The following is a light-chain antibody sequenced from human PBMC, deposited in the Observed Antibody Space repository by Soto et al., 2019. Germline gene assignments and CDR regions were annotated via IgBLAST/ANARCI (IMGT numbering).Light chain of an antibody. Sequence: QSVLTQPASVSGAPGQRVTISCTGSSSNIGPGYDVHWYQHLPGTAPKLLIYSNTNRPSGVPDRFSGSRSGTSASLAITGLQAEDEADYYCQSYDSSLSGSVLGTGTKVTVL. J-gene: IGLJ1*01. CDR1: SSNIGPGYD. CDR3: QSYDSSLSGSV. CDR2: SNT. V-gene: IGLV1-40*01.